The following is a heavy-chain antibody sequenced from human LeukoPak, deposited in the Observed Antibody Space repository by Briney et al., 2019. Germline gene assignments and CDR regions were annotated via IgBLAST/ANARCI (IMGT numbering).Heavy chain of an antibody. D-gene: IGHD1-26*01. J-gene: IGHJ4*02. CDR2: INQDGSEK. CDR1: GFTFSSYS. CDR3: ARDKKVGPTIFDY. V-gene: IGHV3-7*01. Sequence: QPGGSLRLSCAASGFTFSSYSMNWVRQAPGRGLEWVANINQDGSEKHYVDSVKGRFTISRDNAKNALYLQMDSLRAEDTALYYCARDKKVGPTIFDYWGQGTLVTVSS.